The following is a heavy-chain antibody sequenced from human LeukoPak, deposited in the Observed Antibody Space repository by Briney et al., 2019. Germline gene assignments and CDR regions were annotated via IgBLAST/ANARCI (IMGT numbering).Heavy chain of an antibody. J-gene: IGHJ6*03. CDR2: VNSDGTGT. CDR3: IRTLIVATSPYMDV. Sequence: GGSLRHSCAACGFTFSSYWMHWVRHAPGKGLVWVSRVNSDGTGTTYADSVEGRFTISRDNAKNTVYLQMNSLRAEDTAIYYCIRTLIVATSPYMDVWGKGTTVTVSS. V-gene: IGHV3-74*01. D-gene: IGHD5-12*01. CDR1: GFTFSSYW.